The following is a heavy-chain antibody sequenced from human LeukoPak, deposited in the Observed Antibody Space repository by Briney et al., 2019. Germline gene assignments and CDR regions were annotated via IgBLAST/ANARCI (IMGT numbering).Heavy chain of an antibody. J-gene: IGHJ5*02. CDR1: GYSISSGYY. Sequence: SETLSLTCTVSGYSISSGYYWGWIRQPPGKGLEWIGSIYHSGSTYYNPSLKSRVTISVDTSKNQFSLKLSSVTAADTAVYYCARDAGITMIVVAARNWFDPWGQGTLVTVSS. V-gene: IGHV4-38-2*02. CDR2: IYHSGST. D-gene: IGHD3-22*01. CDR3: ARDAGITMIVVAARNWFDP.